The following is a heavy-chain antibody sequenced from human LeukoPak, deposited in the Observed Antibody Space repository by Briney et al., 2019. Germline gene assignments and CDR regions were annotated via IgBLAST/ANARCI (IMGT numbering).Heavy chain of an antibody. CDR3: VREYFYNSSGYRALRY. D-gene: IGHD3-22*01. V-gene: IGHV3-7*01. CDR1: GFAFNTYC. Sequence: GGSLRLSCAASGFAFNTYCMNWIRQAPGEGLEWVANINEDGSEKSYVDSVVGRFTISRDNAKNSLSLQMNSLRAEDTAVYFCVREYFYNSSGYRALRYCGQGTLVTVSS. J-gene: IGHJ4*02. CDR2: INEDGSEK.